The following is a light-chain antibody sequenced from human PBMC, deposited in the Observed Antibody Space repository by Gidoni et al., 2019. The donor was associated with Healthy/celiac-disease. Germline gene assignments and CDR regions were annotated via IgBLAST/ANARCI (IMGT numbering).Light chain of an antibody. CDR2: AAS. CDR3: QQSYSTPRT. J-gene: IGKJ1*01. V-gene: IGKV1-39*01. Sequence: DIQMTQSPSSLSASVGDRVTNTCRASQSISSYLNWYQQKPGKAPKLLIYAASSLQSGVPSRFSGSGSGTDFTLTISSLQPEDFAPYYCQQSYSTPRTFGQGTKVEIK. CDR1: QSISSY.